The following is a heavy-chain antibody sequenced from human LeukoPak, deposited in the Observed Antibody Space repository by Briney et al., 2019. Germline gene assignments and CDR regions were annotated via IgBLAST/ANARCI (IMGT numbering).Heavy chain of an antibody. D-gene: IGHD5-12*01. V-gene: IGHV3-23*01. CDR3: AVEWLRLGFDY. J-gene: IGHJ4*02. Sequence: GGSLRLSCAASGFTFSSYAMSWVRQAPGKGLEWVSAISGSGGSTYYADPVKGRFTISRDNAKNSLYLQMNSLRAEDTAVYYCAVEWLRLGFDYWGQGTLVTVSS. CDR1: GFTFSSYA. CDR2: ISGSGGST.